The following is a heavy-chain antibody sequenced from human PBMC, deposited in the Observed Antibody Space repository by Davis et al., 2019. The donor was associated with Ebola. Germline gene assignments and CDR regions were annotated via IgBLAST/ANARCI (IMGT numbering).Heavy chain of an antibody. Sequence: GGSLRLSCAASGFSFDSYAMSWVRQAPGKGLEWVSRISVSGGFTHYADSVKGRFTISRDNSKNTLYLQMNSLRAEDTAVYYCATLFGVPLDYWGQGTLVTVSS. D-gene: IGHD3-3*01. CDR3: ATLFGVPLDY. V-gene: IGHV3-23*01. CDR1: GFSFDSYA. CDR2: ISVSGGFT. J-gene: IGHJ4*02.